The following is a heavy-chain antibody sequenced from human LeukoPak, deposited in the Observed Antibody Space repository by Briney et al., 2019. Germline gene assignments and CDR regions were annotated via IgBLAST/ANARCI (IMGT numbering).Heavy chain of an antibody. D-gene: IGHD2-2*01. J-gene: IGHJ5*02. Sequence: ASVTVSFKASGYTFTSYSISWVRQAPGQGLEWMGWISAYNGNTNYAQKFQGRVTMTTETSTSTAYMELRSLRSDDTAVYYCARDGCSTTNCYVQNWFDPWGQGTLVTVSS. CDR3: ARDGCSTTNCYVQNWFDP. CDR1: GYTFTSYS. V-gene: IGHV1-18*01. CDR2: ISAYNGNT.